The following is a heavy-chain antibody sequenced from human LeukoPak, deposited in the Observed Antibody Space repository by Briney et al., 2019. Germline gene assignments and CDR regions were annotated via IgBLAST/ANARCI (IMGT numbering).Heavy chain of an antibody. D-gene: IGHD2-15*01. CDR2: INTSGDGT. J-gene: IGHJ4*02. CDR1: GFTFSSYA. Sequence: GGSLRLSCAASGFTFSSYAMTWVRQAPGTGLEWVSVINTSGDGTYYADSVKGRFTISRDNAKNSLYLQMNSLRDEDTAVYYCASRYCSGGSCYLVYWGQGTLVTVTS. CDR3: ASRYCSGGSCYLVY. V-gene: IGHV3-23*01.